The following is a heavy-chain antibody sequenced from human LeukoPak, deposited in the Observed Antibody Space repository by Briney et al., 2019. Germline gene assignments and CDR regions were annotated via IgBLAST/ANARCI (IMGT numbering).Heavy chain of an antibody. J-gene: IGHJ6*02. Sequence: ASVTDSFMASGYTFTDYSMHWVRQAPGQGLEWMGWINPNSGGSNYARKFQGRVTMIRDTSISTAYMEQSRLRADYTAVYYCARGGLLEWFWSPSYYYFGMDVWGQGATVTVSS. CDR2: INPNSGGS. CDR3: ARGGLLEWFWSPSYYYFGMDV. V-gene: IGHV1-2*02. D-gene: IGHD3-3*01. CDR1: GYTFTDYS.